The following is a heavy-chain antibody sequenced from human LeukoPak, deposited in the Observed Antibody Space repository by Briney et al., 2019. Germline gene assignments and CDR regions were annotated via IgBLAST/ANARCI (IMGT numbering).Heavy chain of an antibody. CDR2: INHSGST. D-gene: IGHD2-2*01. J-gene: IGHJ6*03. CDR1: GGSFSGHY. Sequence: SETLSLTCAVYGGSFSGHYWSWIRQPPGKGLEWIGEINHSGSTNYNPSLKSRVTISVDTSKNQFSLKLSSVTAADTAVYYCARARGYCSSTSCRYYYYYYMDVWGKGTTVTVSS. V-gene: IGHV4-34*01. CDR3: ARARGYCSSTSCRYYYYYYMDV.